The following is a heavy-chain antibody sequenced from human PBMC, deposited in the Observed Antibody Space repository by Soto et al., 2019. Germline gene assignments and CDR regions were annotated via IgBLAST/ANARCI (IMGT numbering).Heavy chain of an antibody. CDR2: INAVNGNT. D-gene: IGHD6-19*01. Sequence: ALVKVSCKASGYTFTSYAMHWVRQAPGQRMEWIRWINAVNGNTKYSQKLQGRVTITRDTSASTAYMEMSSLRSEDTAVYYCARASSCWNGDAFDIWGQGTMVTVSS. V-gene: IGHV1-3*01. CDR1: GYTFTSYA. CDR3: ARASSCWNGDAFDI. J-gene: IGHJ3*02.